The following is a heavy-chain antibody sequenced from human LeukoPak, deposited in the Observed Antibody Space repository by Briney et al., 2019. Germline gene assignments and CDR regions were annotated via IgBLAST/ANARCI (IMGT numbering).Heavy chain of an antibody. J-gene: IGHJ5*02. CDR2: IYYSGST. D-gene: IGHD6-13*01. V-gene: IGHV4-30-4*07. CDR3: ARRPYSCSWYPARGTGFFRVDP. CDR1: GGSISSGGYS. Sequence: SETLSLTCAVSGGSISSGGYSWSWIRQPPGKGLEWIGYIYYSGSTYYNPSLKSRVTISVDTSKNQFSLKLSSVTAADTAVYYCARRPYSCSWYPARGTGFFRVDPLGQGTLVTVSS.